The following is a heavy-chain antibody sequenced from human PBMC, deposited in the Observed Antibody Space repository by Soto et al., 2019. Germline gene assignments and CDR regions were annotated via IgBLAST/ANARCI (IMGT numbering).Heavy chain of an antibody. D-gene: IGHD3-16*01. Sequence: QVQLVESGGGVVQPGTSLRVSWVGSGFTFRSYVIHWVRQAPGKGLEWVALTSYDGRDKYYADSVRGRFTISRDNSRNTVDLQMYSLKLEDTALYYCARWGTTGGLDVWGQGTVVSVSS. CDR2: TSYDGRDK. J-gene: IGHJ1*01. V-gene: IGHV3-30*19. CDR3: ARWGTTGGLDV. CDR1: GFTFRSYV.